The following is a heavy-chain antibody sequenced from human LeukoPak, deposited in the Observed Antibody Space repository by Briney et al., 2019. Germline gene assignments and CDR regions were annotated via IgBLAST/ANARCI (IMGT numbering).Heavy chain of an antibody. CDR2: IYYSGST. J-gene: IGHJ2*01. Sequence: SETLSLTCTVSGGSISSYYWSWIRQPPGKGLEWIGYIYYSGSTNYNPPLKSRVTISVDTSKNQFSLKLSSVTAADTAVYYCARHTNYYDSSGCQYFDIWRRDTLVTVSS. D-gene: IGHD3-22*01. CDR3: ARHTNYYDSSGCQYFDI. CDR1: GGSISSYY. V-gene: IGHV4-59*08.